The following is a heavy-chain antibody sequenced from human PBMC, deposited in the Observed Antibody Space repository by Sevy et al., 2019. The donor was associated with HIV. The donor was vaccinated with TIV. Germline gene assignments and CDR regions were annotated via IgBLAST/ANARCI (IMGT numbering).Heavy chain of an antibody. J-gene: IGHJ5*02. V-gene: IGHV3-23*01. Sequence: GGSLRLSCTASGFTFSTYTLTWVRQAPGKGLEWVSSITPDDTHYADSVRGRFSVSRDNSKNTLYLQMDSLTVDDTAVYYCARDAQTWRGPWYGTSGADRWGQGDPGHRLL. CDR3: ARDAQTWRGPWYGTSGADR. D-gene: IGHD1-1*01. CDR1: GFTFSTYT. CDR2: ITPDDT.